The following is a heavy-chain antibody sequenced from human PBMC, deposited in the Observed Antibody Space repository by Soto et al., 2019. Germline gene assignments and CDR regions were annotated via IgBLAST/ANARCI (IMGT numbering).Heavy chain of an antibody. CDR3: ARDGYSSGFDPFDF. D-gene: IGHD5-18*01. V-gene: IGHV1-18*01. CDR1: GYNFRNFG. Sequence: QVQLEQSGDAVKKPGASVKVSCKASGYNFRNFGITWVRQASGQGLEWLGWISGNNGRTSSARKFGGRVVLTTDTATNTAYMELRSLTSDDTAVYYCARDGYSSGFDPFDFWGQGTKVTVSS. J-gene: IGHJ3*01. CDR2: ISGNNGRT.